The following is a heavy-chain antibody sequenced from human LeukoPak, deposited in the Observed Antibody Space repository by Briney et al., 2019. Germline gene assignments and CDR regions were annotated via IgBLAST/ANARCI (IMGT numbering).Heavy chain of an antibody. J-gene: IGHJ1*01. Sequence: SETLSLTCTVSGGSISNYYWSWIRQPPGKGLEWIGYIHNGGHTNYNPSLKSRVTISEDTSKNQLSLKLSSVTAADTAVYCCARAAVTTSRYFQHWGQGTLVTVSS. V-gene: IGHV4-59*01. D-gene: IGHD4-17*01. CDR3: ARAAVTTSRYFQH. CDR1: GGSISNYY. CDR2: IHNGGHT.